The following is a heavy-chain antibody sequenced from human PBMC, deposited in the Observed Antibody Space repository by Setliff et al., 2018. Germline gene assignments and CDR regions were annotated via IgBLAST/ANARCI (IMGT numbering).Heavy chain of an antibody. CDR1: GFTFSNYG. Sequence: GESLRLSCVASGFTFSNYGMHWVRQAPGKGLEWVALIWNDGSSKFYGDSVKGRFTISRDNSKNTLYLQMDSLRAEDTAVYYCARNWVTAQHYYYGMDVWGQGTTVTRLL. D-gene: IGHD2-21*02. J-gene: IGHJ6*02. V-gene: IGHV3-33*01. CDR2: IWNDGSSK. CDR3: ARNWVTAQHYYYGMDV.